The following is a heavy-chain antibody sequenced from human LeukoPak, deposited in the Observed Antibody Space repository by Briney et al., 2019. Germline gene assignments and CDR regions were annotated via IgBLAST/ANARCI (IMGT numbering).Heavy chain of an antibody. J-gene: IGHJ4*02. Sequence: SGGSLRLSCAASGFTFSSYEMNWVRQAPGKGLEWVSYISSSGSTIYYADSVKGRFTISRDNAENSLYLQMNSLRAEDTAVYYCAPTGTTGSWFDYWGQGTLVTVSS. CDR2: ISSSGSTI. CDR1: GFTFSSYE. D-gene: IGHD1-1*01. V-gene: IGHV3-48*03. CDR3: APTGTTGSWFDY.